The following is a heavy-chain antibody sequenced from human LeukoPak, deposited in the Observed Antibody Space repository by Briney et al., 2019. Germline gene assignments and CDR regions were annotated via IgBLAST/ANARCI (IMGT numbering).Heavy chain of an antibody. CDR1: GGSISSGSYY. J-gene: IGHJ3*02. CDR2: IYTSGST. V-gene: IGHV4-61*02. Sequence: KPSETLSLTCTVSGGSISSGSYYWSWIRQPAGKGLEWIGRIYTSGSTNYNPSLKSRVTISVDTSKNQFSLKLSSVTAADTAVYYCARDPRDYYGSGSYYPDAFDIWGQGTMVTVSS. CDR3: ARDPRDYYGSGSYYPDAFDI. D-gene: IGHD3-10*01.